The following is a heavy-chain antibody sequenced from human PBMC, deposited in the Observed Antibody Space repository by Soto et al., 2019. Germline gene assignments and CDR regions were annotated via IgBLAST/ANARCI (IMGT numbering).Heavy chain of an antibody. CDR1: GFTFDDYA. CDR3: ATFGGTIAEDGDFDY. Sequence: GGSLRLSCAASGFTFDDYAMHWVRQAPGKGLEWASGISWNSGSTYYADSVKGRFTISRDNAKNTLYLQMNSLRAEDTAVYYCATFGGTIAEDGDFDYWGQGTLVTVSS. J-gene: IGHJ4*02. V-gene: IGHV3-9*01. D-gene: IGHD6-13*01. CDR2: ISWNSGST.